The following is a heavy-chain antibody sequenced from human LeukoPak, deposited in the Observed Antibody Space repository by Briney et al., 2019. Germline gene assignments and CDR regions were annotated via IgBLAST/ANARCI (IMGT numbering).Heavy chain of an antibody. CDR1: GGTFSSYA. V-gene: IGHV1-69*04. Sequence: GASVKVSCKASGGTFSSYAISWVRQAPGQGLEWMGRIIPILGIANYAQKFQGRVTITADKSTSTAYMELSSLRSEDTAVYYCASVKGDQLLWAPIDYWGQGTLVTVSS. CDR3: ASVKGDQLLWAPIDY. J-gene: IGHJ4*02. CDR2: IIPILGIA. D-gene: IGHD2-2*01.